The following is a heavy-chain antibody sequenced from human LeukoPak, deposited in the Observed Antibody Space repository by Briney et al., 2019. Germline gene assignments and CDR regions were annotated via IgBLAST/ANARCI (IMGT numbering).Heavy chain of an antibody. CDR3: ARDKEVTNNWFDP. Sequence: ASVKVSCKASGYTFTSCDINWVRQATGQGLEWMGWMNPNSGNTNYAQKFQGRVTMTTDTSTSTAYMELRSLRSDDTAVYYCARDKEVTNNWFDPWGQGTLVTVSS. D-gene: IGHD4-11*01. CDR2: MNPNSGNT. CDR1: GYTFTSCD. V-gene: IGHV1-8*01. J-gene: IGHJ5*02.